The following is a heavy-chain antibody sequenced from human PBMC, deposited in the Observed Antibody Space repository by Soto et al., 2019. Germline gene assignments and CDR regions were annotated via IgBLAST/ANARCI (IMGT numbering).Heavy chain of an antibody. V-gene: IGHV1-2*04. J-gene: IGHJ6*02. CDR3: ARGRFRFLGWLSEPCYYGMDV. Sequence: ASVKVSCKASGYTFTGYYMHWVRQAPGQGLEWMGWINPNSGGTNYAQKFQGWVTMTRDTSISTAYMELSRLRSDDTAVYYCARGRFRFLGWLSEPCYYGMDVWGQGTTVTVSS. CDR2: INPNSGGT. D-gene: IGHD3-3*01. CDR1: GYTFTGYY.